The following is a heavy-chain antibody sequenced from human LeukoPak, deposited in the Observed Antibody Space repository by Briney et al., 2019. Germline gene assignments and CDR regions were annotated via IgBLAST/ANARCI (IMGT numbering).Heavy chain of an antibody. V-gene: IGHV3-11*01. CDR2: IRSSGSNT. D-gene: IGHD5-12*01. CDR1: GFIFSDYY. Sequence: GGSLRLSCEASGFIFSDYYMTWIRQAPGKGLVWVSYIRSSGSNTYYADSVKGRFTISRDNAKNSLSLQMNSLRAEDTAVYYCARVGVLIYKEDALDSWGQGTMVTVSS. CDR3: ARVGVLIYKEDALDS. J-gene: IGHJ3*02.